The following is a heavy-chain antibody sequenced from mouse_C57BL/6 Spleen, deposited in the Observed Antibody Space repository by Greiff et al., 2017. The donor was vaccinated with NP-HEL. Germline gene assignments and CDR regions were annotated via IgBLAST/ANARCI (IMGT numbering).Heavy chain of an antibody. V-gene: IGHV1-81*01. Sequence: VQLQESGAELARPGASVKLSCKASGYTFTSYGISWVKQRTGQGLEWIGEIYPRSGNTYYNEKFKGKATLTADKSSSTAYMELRSLTSEDSAVYFCARGGVKFITGFDYWGQGTTLTVSS. J-gene: IGHJ2*01. CDR2: IYPRSGNT. D-gene: IGHD1-1*01. CDR3: ARGGVKFITGFDY. CDR1: GYTFTSYG.